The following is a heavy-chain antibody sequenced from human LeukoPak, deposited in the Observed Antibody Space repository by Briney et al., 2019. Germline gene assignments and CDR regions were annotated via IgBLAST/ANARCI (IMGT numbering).Heavy chain of an antibody. Sequence: GGSLRLSCAASGFTFSMHALHWVRQAPGKGPECLAVISHDATDKYYADSVKGRFTISRDNSKNTLYLQMNSLRAEETAVYYCARWGVRATAGGLDYSGQGTQVIVSS. CDR1: GFTFSMHA. V-gene: IGHV3-30*04. J-gene: IGHJ4*02. D-gene: IGHD1-26*01. CDR2: ISHDATDK. CDR3: ARWGVRATAGGLDY.